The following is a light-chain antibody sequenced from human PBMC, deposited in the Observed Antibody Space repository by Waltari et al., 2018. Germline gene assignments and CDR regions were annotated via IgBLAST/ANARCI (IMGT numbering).Light chain of an antibody. V-gene: IGKV1-39*01. CDR2: AAS. J-gene: IGKJ4*01. Sequence: DIQMTQSPSSLSASLGDRVTITCRASQSISTYLNWFQHKPGQAPKLLIYAASSLQSGVPSRFRGSGSGTDFTLTISSLQPEDFASYYCQQYKTFPLTFGGGTKVEIK. CDR1: QSISTY. CDR3: QQYKTFPLT.